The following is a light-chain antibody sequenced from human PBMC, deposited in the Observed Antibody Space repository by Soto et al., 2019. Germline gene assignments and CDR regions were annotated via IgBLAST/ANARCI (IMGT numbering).Light chain of an antibody. CDR3: QQATDWPPGT. J-gene: IGKJ1*01. CDR1: QSVSTF. Sequence: EIVLTQSPATLSLSPGERATLSCRASQSVSTFLAWYQHKPGQAPRLLIYDASNRATGIPDRFRGSGSGTDFTLTISSLTPKHFALNYCQQATDWPPGTFGQGTKVDIK. V-gene: IGKV3-11*01. CDR2: DAS.